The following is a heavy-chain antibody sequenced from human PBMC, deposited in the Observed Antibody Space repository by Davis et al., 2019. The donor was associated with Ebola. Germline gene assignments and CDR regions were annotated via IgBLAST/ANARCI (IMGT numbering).Heavy chain of an antibody. J-gene: IGHJ4*02. CDR1: GFTFHDYA. V-gene: IGHV3-43*02. Sequence: PGGSLRLSCAASGFTFHDYAMYWVRQAPGKGLEWISLISGDEGTTYYADSVKGRFTISRDNARDSLYLQMDSLRVEDTAIYYCARDAFSLSRYDTEDHWGQGTLVTVSS. CDR2: ISGDEGTT. CDR3: ARDAFSLSRYDTEDH. D-gene: IGHD3-9*01.